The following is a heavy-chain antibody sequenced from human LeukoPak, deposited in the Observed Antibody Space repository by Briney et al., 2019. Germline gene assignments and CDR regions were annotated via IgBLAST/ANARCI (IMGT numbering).Heavy chain of an antibody. J-gene: IGHJ3*02. V-gene: IGHV1-69*06. CDR2: IIPIFGTA. CDR3: ARYYYGSGSARAFDI. D-gene: IGHD3-10*01. CDR1: GGTFSSYA. Sequence: ASVKVSRKASGGTFSSYAISWVRQAPGQGLEWMGGIIPIFGTANYAQKFQGRVTITADKSTSTAYMELSSLRSEDTAVYYCARYYYGSGSARAFDIWGQGTMVTVSS.